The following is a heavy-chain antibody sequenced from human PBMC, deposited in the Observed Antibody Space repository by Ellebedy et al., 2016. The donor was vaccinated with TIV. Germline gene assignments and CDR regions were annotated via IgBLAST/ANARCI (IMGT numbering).Heavy chain of an antibody. J-gene: IGHJ6*02. D-gene: IGHD3-3*01. Sequence: MPSETLSLTCAVYGGSFSSYYWSWIRQPPGKGLEWIGYIYYSGSTNYNPSLKSRVTISVDTSKNQFSLKLSSVTAADTAVYYCARHVQMEWLLSPVYGMDVWGQGTTVTVSS. V-gene: IGHV4-59*08. CDR2: IYYSGST. CDR3: ARHVQMEWLLSPVYGMDV. CDR1: GGSFSSYY.